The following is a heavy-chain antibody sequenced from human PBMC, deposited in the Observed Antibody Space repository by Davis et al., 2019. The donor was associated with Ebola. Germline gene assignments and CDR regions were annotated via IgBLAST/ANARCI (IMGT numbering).Heavy chain of an antibody. J-gene: IGHJ4*02. CDR2: IYYSGTT. CDR3: ARLSSTGHLDY. CDR1: GGSVSSIAYY. D-gene: IGHD6-19*01. V-gene: IGHV4-61*05. Sequence: SETLSLTCTVSGGSVSSIAYYWGWIRQPPGKGLEWIGYIYYSGTTNNNPSLKSRVTISIDTSKNEFSLRLSSVTAADTAVYYCARLSSTGHLDYWGQGTLVTVSS.